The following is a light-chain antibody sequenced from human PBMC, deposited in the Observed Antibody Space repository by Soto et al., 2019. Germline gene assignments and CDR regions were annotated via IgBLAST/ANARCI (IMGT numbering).Light chain of an antibody. V-gene: IGKV3D-20*02. CDR2: GAS. CDR1: QSVSSSY. Sequence: EIVLTQSPGTLSLSPGERATLSCRASQSVSSSYLAWYQQKPGQAPRLLIYGASSSATGIPDRFSGSGSGTDFTLAISRLEPEDFAVYYCQQRSSWPITFGQGTRLDIK. CDR3: QQRSSWPIT. J-gene: IGKJ5*01.